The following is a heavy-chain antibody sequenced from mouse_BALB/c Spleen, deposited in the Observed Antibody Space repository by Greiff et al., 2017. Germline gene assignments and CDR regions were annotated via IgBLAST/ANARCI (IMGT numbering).Heavy chain of an antibody. D-gene: IGHD2-10*02. J-gene: IGHJ3*01. CDR2: ISYSGST. Sequence: VQLKESGPGLVKPSQSLSLTCTVTGYSITSDYAWNWIRQFPGNKLEWMGYISYSGSTSYNPSLKSRISITRDTSKNQFFLQLNSVTTEDTATYYCARGYGTFDYWGQGTLVTVSA. V-gene: IGHV3-2*02. CDR1: GYSITSDYA. CDR3: ARGYGTFDY.